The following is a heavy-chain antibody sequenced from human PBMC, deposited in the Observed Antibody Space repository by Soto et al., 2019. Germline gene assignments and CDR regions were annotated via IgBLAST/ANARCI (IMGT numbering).Heavy chain of an antibody. V-gene: IGHV3-11*06. CDR3: ARAAGSALYNFDP. CDR1: AFTFKDYY. J-gene: IGHJ5*02. D-gene: IGHD1-1*01. Sequence: QVQLVESGGGLVKPGGSLTLSCTASAFTFKDYYMTWIRQAPGKGLEWIPYISNRGTYTHYADSVKGRFTISRDNAKNSVYPHMSSLSAEDTALYYCARAAGSALYNFDPWGQGTQVTVSS. CDR2: ISNRGTYT.